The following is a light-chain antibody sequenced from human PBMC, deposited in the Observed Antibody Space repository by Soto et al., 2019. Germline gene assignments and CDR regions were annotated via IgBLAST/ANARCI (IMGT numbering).Light chain of an antibody. J-gene: IGLJ7*01. CDR1: SSNIGSNT. CDR2: SNN. CDR3: AAWDDSLNGAV. Sequence: QSVLTQPPSASGTPGQRVTISCSGSSSNIGSNTVNWYQQLPGTAPKLLIYSNNQRPSGVPDRFSGSKSVTSASLAISGRQAEDEADYYCAAWDDSLNGAVFGGGTQLTVL. V-gene: IGLV1-44*01.